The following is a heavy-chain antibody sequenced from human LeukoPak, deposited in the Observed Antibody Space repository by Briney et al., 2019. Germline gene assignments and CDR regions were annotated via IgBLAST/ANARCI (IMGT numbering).Heavy chain of an antibody. CDR1: GFTFSDYY. CDR2: ISSSGSTI. Sequence: GGSLRLSCAASGFTFSDYYMSWIRQAPGKGLEWVSYISSSGSTIYYADSVKGRFTISRDNAKNSLYLQMNSLRAEDTAVYYCARSISMIVVVIDYWGQGTLVTVSS. CDR3: ARSISMIVVVIDY. D-gene: IGHD3-22*01. J-gene: IGHJ4*02. V-gene: IGHV3-11*04.